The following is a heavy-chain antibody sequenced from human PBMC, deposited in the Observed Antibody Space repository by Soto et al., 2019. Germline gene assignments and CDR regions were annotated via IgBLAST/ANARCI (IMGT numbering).Heavy chain of an antibody. CDR1: GFTFSNSG. J-gene: IGHJ3*02. CDR2: IWYDESNK. Sequence: QVQLVESGGGVVQPGRSLRLSCAASGFTFSNSGMHWVRQAPGKGLEWVAVIWYDESNKYYADSVKGRFTISRDNSKNTRYLQMNSLRAEDTAVYYCARDGGWNDADAFDIWGQGTMVTVSS. CDR3: ARDGGWNDADAFDI. D-gene: IGHD1-1*01. V-gene: IGHV3-33*01.